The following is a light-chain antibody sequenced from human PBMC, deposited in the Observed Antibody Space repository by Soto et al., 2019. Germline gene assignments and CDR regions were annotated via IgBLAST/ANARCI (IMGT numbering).Light chain of an antibody. CDR1: QTVSSY. J-gene: IGKJ5*01. CDR2: DAS. V-gene: IGKV3-11*01. Sequence: EIVLTQSPATLSLSPGERATLSCRASQTVSSYLLWYQQKPGQAPRLLIYDASNRASGTPARFSGSASGTDFTLTINRLEPEDFAVYYCQLYGNSPPFGQGTRLEIK. CDR3: QLYGNSPP.